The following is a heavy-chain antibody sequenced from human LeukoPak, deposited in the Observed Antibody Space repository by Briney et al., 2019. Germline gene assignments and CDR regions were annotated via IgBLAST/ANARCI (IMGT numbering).Heavy chain of an antibody. CDR3: ARIRLSYFDY. J-gene: IGHJ4*02. V-gene: IGHV3-53*01. CDR1: GFTFSSYS. D-gene: IGHD3-16*01. Sequence: GGSLRLSCAASGFTFSSYSMNWVRQAPGKGLEWVSVIYSGGSTYYADSVKGRFTISRDNSKNTLYLQMNSLRAEDTAVYYCARIRLSYFDYWGQGTLVTVSS. CDR2: IYSGGST.